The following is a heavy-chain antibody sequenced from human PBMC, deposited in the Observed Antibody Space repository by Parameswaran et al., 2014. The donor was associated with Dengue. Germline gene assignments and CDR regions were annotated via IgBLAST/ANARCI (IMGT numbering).Heavy chain of an antibody. J-gene: IGHJ4*02. Sequence: WIRQPPGKGLEWVAVIWYDGSNKYYADSVKGRFTISRDNSKNTLYLQMNSLRAEDTAVYYCARDEGGKYSSPPYFDYWGQGTLVTVSS. D-gene: IGHD6-6*01. V-gene: IGHV3-33*01. CDR3: ARDEGGKYSSPPYFDY. CDR2: IWYDGSNK.